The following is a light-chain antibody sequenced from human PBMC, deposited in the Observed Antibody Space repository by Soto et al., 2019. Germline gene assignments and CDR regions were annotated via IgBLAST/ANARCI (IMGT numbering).Light chain of an antibody. J-gene: IGLJ2*01. CDR1: SGSVSSSHY. V-gene: IGLV8-61*01. CDR2: STD. CDR3: VLYMGSGVSL. Sequence: QTVLTQEPSFSVSPGGTVTLTCGLSSGSVSSSHYPRWYQQTPGQAPRTLIYSTDTRSSGVPDRFSGSILGNKAALTITGAQADDESDYYCVLYMGSGVSLFGGGTKLTVL.